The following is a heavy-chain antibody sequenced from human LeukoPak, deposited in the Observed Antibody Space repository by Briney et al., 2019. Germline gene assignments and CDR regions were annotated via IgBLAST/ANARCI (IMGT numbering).Heavy chain of an antibody. V-gene: IGHV3-23*01. J-gene: IGHJ4*02. D-gene: IGHD3-10*01. Sequence: GGSLRLSCAASGFTFSSYAMSWVRQAPGKGLEWVSVISGSGSSTSQVDSVKGRFTISRDNSKNTLYLQMNSLRAEDTAVYYCAKAPTYYYGSGSYSVLDYWGQGTLVTVSS. CDR1: GFTFSSYA. CDR3: AKAPTYYYGSGSYSVLDY. CDR2: ISGSGSST.